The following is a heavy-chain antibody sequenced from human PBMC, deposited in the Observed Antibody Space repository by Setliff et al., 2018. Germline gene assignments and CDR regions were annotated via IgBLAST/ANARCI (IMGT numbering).Heavy chain of an antibody. CDR1: GYTFTSYG. Sequence: GASVKVSCKSSGYTFTSYGISWMRQAPGQGPEWMGWSSAYNGKTQYAQKFQGRVTMTTDTSTSTAYMELMSLTSDDTALYFCARDLGDLVATILSFFDYWGQGTLVTVSS. D-gene: IGHD5-12*01. V-gene: IGHV1-18*01. CDR3: ARDLGDLVATILSFFDY. CDR2: SSAYNGKT. J-gene: IGHJ4*02.